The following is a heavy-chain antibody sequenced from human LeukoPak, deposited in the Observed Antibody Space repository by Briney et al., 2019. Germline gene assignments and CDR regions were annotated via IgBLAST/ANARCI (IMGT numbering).Heavy chain of an antibody. CDR3: ARSRVYPNDY. J-gene: IGHJ4*02. D-gene: IGHD6-13*01. CDR1: GYTFTVFY. Sequence: GASVKVSCKASGYTFTVFYMHWVRQAPGQGLEWMGWINPNSGGTNYARKFQGRVTMTRDTSISTVYMELSRLRSDDTAVYYCARSRVYPNDYWGQGTLVTVSS. CDR2: INPNSGGT. V-gene: IGHV1-2*02.